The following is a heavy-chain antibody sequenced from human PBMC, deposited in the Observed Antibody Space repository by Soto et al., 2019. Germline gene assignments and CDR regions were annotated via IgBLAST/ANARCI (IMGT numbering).Heavy chain of an antibody. D-gene: IGHD3-22*01. CDR2: INPSGGNT. J-gene: IGHJ4*02. Sequence: QVQLVQSGAEVKKPGASVNVSCKASGYRFTSHYIHWARQAPGQGLEWMGIINPSGGNTIYTQNFQGRVTMTRDTSTTTVYMALTSLSSDDTAVYFCARQSFDTSGSLYNWGQGTLVTVSP. V-gene: IGHV1-46*01. CDR3: ARQSFDTSGSLYN. CDR1: GYRFTSHY.